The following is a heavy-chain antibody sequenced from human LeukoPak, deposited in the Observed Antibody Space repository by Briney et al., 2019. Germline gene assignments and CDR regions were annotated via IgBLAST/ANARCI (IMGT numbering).Heavy chain of an antibody. V-gene: IGHV1-18*01. CDR1: GYTFTSYG. Sequence: ASVKVSCKAFGYTFTSYGISWVRQAPGQGLEWMGWISAYNGNTNYAQKLQGRVTMTTDTSTSTAYMELRSLRSDDTAVYYCARVGFWSGYYSWFDPWGQGTLVTVSS. J-gene: IGHJ5*02. CDR2: ISAYNGNT. CDR3: ARVGFWSGYYSWFDP. D-gene: IGHD3-3*01.